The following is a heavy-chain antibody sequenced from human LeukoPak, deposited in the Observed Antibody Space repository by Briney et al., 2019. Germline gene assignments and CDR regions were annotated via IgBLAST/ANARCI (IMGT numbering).Heavy chain of an antibody. J-gene: IGHJ6*02. CDR1: GDSISSYY. D-gene: IGHD3-10*02. V-gene: IGHV4-59*08. CDR2: ISYSGST. CDR3: ARHRSMLTPQVAYGMDV. Sequence: PSETLSLTCTVSGDSISSYYWSWIRQPPGKGLEWIGYISYSGSTNYNPSLRSRVTISVDTSKNQFSLELSSVTAADTAVYYCARHRSMLTPQVAYGMDVWGQGTTVTVSS.